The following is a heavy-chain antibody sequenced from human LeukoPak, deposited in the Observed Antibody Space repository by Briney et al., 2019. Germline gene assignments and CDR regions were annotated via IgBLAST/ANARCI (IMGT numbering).Heavy chain of an antibody. V-gene: IGHV3-23*01. Sequence: SGGSLRLSCAASGFTFSTYNMNWVRQAPGKGLEWVSGMSGSGSGDNTYYADSVKGRFTISRDNSKNTLYLQMNSLRAEDTAVYYCAKDFYYSSGSYFRWGTFDSWGQGTLLTVSS. D-gene: IGHD3-10*01. CDR2: MSGSGSGDNT. J-gene: IGHJ4*02. CDR3: AKDFYYSSGSYFRWGTFDS. CDR1: GFTFSTYN.